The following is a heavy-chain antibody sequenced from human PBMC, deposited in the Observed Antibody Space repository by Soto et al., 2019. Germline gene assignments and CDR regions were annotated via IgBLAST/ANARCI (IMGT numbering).Heavy chain of an antibody. CDR2: IYYSGST. V-gene: IGHV4-31*03. CDR1: GGSISSGGYY. CDR3: ARRYGGNFDY. Sequence: QVQLQESGPGLVKPSQTLSLTCTVSGGSISSGGYYWSWIRQHPGKGLEWIGYIYYSGSTYYNPSRNSRVPMPXDTSKNQFSLKLSSVTAADTAVYYCARRYGGNFDYWGQGTLVTVSS. D-gene: IGHD2-15*01. J-gene: IGHJ4*02.